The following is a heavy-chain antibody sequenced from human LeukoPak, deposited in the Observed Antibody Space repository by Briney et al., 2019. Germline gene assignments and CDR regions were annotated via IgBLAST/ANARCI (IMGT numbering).Heavy chain of an antibody. CDR3: ATKAHYYDSSGYSEPYFDY. Sequence: ASVKVSCKVSGYTLTELSMHWVRQAPGKGLEWMGGFDPEDGETIYAQKFQGRVTMTEDSSTDTAYMELSSLRSEDTAVYYCATKAHYYDSSGYSEPYFDYWGQGTLVTVSS. V-gene: IGHV1-24*01. CDR2: FDPEDGET. D-gene: IGHD3-22*01. CDR1: GYTLTELS. J-gene: IGHJ4*02.